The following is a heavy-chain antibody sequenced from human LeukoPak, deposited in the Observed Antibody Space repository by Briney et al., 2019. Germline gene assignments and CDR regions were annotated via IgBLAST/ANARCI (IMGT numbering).Heavy chain of an antibody. Sequence: GGSLRLSCAASGFSFSSYGMKWVRQAPGKGLEWVSYISSGGSLIQYADSVKGRFTISRDNARSSLYLQMNSLRAEDTAVYYCARDRLVYWGQGTLVTVSS. CDR3: ARDRLVY. J-gene: IGHJ4*02. D-gene: IGHD2-21*01. CDR2: ISSGGSLI. V-gene: IGHV3-48*01. CDR1: GFSFSSYG.